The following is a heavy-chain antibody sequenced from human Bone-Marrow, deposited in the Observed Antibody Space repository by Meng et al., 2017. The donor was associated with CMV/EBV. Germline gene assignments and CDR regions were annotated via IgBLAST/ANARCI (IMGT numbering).Heavy chain of an antibody. Sequence: SGFTFSGNGMHWVRQAPGEGLEWVAVISYDGSNKYYADSVKGRFTISRDNSKNTLYLQMNSLRAEDTAVYYCARDQGRYSSSWSDYWGQGTLVTVSS. CDR2: ISYDGSNK. D-gene: IGHD6-13*01. V-gene: IGHV3-30*19. CDR3: ARDQGRYSSSWSDY. CDR1: GFTFSGNG. J-gene: IGHJ4*02.